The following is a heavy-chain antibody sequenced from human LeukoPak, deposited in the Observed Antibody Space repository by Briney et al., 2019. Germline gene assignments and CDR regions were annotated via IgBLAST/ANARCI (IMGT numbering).Heavy chain of an antibody. V-gene: IGHV4-59*12. J-gene: IGHJ4*02. Sequence: PSQTLSLTCTVSGGSISNYYWSWIRQPPGKGLEWIAYIYYSGSTKYNPSLKGRVSISRDTSENQFSLRLSSVTATDTAVCDCVRVGSRSYYNLDYWGQITLVTVAS. D-gene: IGHD3-10*01. CDR2: IYYSGST. CDR1: GGSISNYY. CDR3: VRVGSRSYYNLDY.